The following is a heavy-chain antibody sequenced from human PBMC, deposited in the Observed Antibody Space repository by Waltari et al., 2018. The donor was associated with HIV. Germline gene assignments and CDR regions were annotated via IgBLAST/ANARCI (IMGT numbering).Heavy chain of an antibody. CDR1: DSTFTSYG. J-gene: IGHJ4*02. CDR2: VSAYNGNT. Sequence: VQLVRSGGEVKKPGASVQVSCKPSDSTFTSYGPRWVRQAPGQGLDWMGWVSAYNGNTNYAQKLQGRVTMTTDTSTSTAYMELRSLRSDDTAVYYCARINCTSVSCYASLDYWGRGTLVTVSS. V-gene: IGHV1-18*01. CDR3: ARINCTSVSCYASLDY. D-gene: IGHD2-2*01.